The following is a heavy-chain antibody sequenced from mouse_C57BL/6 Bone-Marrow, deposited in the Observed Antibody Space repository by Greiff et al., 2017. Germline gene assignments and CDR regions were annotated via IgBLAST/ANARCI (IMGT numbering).Heavy chain of an antibody. Sequence: QVQLQQSGPGLVQPSQSLSITCTVSGFSLTSYGVHWVRQSPGKGLEWLGVIWSGGSTDYNAAFISRLSISKDNSKSQVFFKMNSLQADDTAIYYCVRNDPPYDGYYGGFAYWGQGTLVTVSA. D-gene: IGHD2-3*01. CDR3: VRNDPPYDGYYGGFAY. CDR1: GFSLTSYG. CDR2: IWSGGST. J-gene: IGHJ3*01. V-gene: IGHV2-2*01.